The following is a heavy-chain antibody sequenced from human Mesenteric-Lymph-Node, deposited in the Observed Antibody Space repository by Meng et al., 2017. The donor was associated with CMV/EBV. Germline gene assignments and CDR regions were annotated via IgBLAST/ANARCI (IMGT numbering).Heavy chain of an antibody. CDR3: AHTDYCTNGVCYMTDFDY. CDR2: IYWDDDK. J-gene: IGHJ4*02. CDR1: LSTSGGG. V-gene: IGHV2-5*02. Sequence: LSTSGGGVGWIRQPPGKALEWLALIYWDDDKRYSPSLKSRLTITKDTSKNQVVLTMTNMDPVDTATYYCAHTDYCTNGVCYMTDFDYWGQGTLVTVSS. D-gene: IGHD2-8*01.